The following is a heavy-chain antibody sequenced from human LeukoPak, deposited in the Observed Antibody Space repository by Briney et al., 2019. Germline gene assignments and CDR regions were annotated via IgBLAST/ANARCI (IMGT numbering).Heavy chain of an antibody. D-gene: IGHD4-17*01. CDR1: GYTFTGYY. CDR3: ARSSHRTVPPIGFDY. CDR2: INPNSGGT. Sequence: GASVKVSCKASGYTFTGYYMHWVRQAPGQGLEWMGWINPNSGGTNYAQKFQGWVTMTRDTSISTAYMELSRLRSDDTAVYYCARSSHRTVPPIGFDYWGQGTLVTVSS. V-gene: IGHV1-2*04. J-gene: IGHJ4*02.